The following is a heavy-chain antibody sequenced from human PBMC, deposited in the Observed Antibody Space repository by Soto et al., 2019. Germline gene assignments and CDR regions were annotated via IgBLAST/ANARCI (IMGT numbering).Heavy chain of an antibody. CDR2: IIPFIGTA. V-gene: IGHV1-69*11. J-gene: IGHJ6*02. D-gene: IGHD4-4*01. Sequence: ASVKVSCKASGGTFSSYAISWVRQAPGQGLEWMGRIIPFIGTANYAQKFQGRVTITADESTSTAYMELTSLRSEDTAVYYCARVVMTTGPASYYYGMDVWGQGTTGTVSS. CDR1: GGTFSSYA. CDR3: ARVVMTTGPASYYYGMDV.